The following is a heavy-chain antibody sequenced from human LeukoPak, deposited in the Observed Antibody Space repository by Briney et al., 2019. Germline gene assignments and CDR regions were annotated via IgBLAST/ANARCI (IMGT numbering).Heavy chain of an antibody. Sequence: PGGSLRLSCAASGFTFSSYWMSWVRQAPGKGLEWVANIKQDGSEKYYVDSVKGRFTISRDNSKNTLYLQLNSLRAEDTAVYYCATTGGSWYDGSFDYWGQGTLVTVSS. D-gene: IGHD6-13*01. CDR2: IKQDGSEK. CDR1: GFTFSSYW. J-gene: IGHJ4*02. CDR3: ATTGGSWYDGSFDY. V-gene: IGHV3-7*01.